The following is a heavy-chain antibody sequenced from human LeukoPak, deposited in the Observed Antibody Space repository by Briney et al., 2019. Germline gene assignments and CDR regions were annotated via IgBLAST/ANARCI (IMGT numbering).Heavy chain of an antibody. D-gene: IGHD2-2*01. CDR1: GFTFSSYS. J-gene: IGHJ2*01. Sequence: TGGSLRPSCVAPGFTFSSYSLAWVRQTPGKGLAWVSIIAGNNSPTFYADSVEGRFTISRDNSKNMGYLQMNSLRVEDSGVYFCARGATRATRHFDVWGRGTRVTVSS. CDR2: IAGNNSPT. CDR3: ARGATRATRHFDV. V-gene: IGHV3-23*01.